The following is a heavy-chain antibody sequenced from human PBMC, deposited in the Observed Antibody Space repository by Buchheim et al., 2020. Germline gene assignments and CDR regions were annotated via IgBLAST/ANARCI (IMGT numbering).Heavy chain of an antibody. J-gene: IGHJ4*02. Sequence: QVQLVESGGGVVQPGRSLRLSCAASGFTFSSYAMHWVRQAPGKGLEWVAVISYDGSNKYYADSVKGRFTISRDNSKTTLYLQMNSLRAEDTAVYYCAIQDYALDYWGQGTL. CDR2: ISYDGSNK. CDR3: AIQDYALDY. V-gene: IGHV3-30-3*01. CDR1: GFTFSSYA. D-gene: IGHD4-17*01.